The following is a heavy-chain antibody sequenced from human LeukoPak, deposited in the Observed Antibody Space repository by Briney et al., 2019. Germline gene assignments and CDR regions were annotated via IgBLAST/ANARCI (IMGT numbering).Heavy chain of an antibody. D-gene: IGHD3-10*01. Sequence: GESLKISCKGSGYSFSNYWIGWVRQMPGKGLEWMGIIYLGDSETRYSPSFQGQVTISADKSINTAYLQWSSLKASDSAMYYCARGSHSYYYSYWGQGTLVTVSS. CDR1: GYSFSNYW. CDR2: IYLGDSET. CDR3: ARGSHSYYYSY. V-gene: IGHV5-51*01. J-gene: IGHJ4*02.